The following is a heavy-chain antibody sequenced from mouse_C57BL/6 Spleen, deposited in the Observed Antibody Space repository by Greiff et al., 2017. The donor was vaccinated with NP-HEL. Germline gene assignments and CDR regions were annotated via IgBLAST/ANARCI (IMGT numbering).Heavy chain of an antibody. D-gene: IGHD2-4*01. Sequence: QVQLQQPGAELVRPGSSVKLSCKASGYTFTSYWMHWVKQRPIQGLEWIGNIDPSDSETHYNQKFKDKATLTVDKSSSTAYMQLSRLTSEDSAVYYCARGMITTRFDYWGQGTTLTVSS. V-gene: IGHV1-52*01. CDR3: ARGMITTRFDY. J-gene: IGHJ2*01. CDR2: IDPSDSET. CDR1: GYTFTSYW.